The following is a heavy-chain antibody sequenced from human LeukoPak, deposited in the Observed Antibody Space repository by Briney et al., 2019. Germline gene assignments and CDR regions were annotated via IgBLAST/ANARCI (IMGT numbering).Heavy chain of an antibody. Sequence: ASVKVSCKASGYTFTSYGISWVRQAPGQGLEWMGWISAYNGNTNYAQKLQGRVTMTTDTPTSTVYMELRSLRSDDTAVYYCARGRYDFWSGYFGHWGQGTTVTVSS. J-gene: IGHJ6*02. CDR1: GYTFTSYG. CDR2: ISAYNGNT. V-gene: IGHV1-18*01. D-gene: IGHD3-3*01. CDR3: ARGRYDFWSGYFGH.